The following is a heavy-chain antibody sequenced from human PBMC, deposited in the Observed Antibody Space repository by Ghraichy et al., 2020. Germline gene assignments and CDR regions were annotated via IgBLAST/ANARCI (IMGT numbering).Heavy chain of an antibody. V-gene: IGHV1-69*05. CDR3: AREVVVVVAGKDYYYGMDV. D-gene: IGHD2-15*01. Sequence: SVKVSCKATGRTFRSYAVSWVRQAPGQGLEWVGGIVPFLKTANYAQSLQGRVTITTDDSTSTAYMELTSLTSEDTAVYYCAREVVVVVAGKDYYYGMDVWGQGTTVTVSS. CDR1: GRTFRSYA. CDR2: IVPFLKTA. J-gene: IGHJ6*02.